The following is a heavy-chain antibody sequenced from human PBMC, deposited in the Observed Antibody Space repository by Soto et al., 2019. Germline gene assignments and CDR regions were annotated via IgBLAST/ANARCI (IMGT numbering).Heavy chain of an antibody. D-gene: IGHD3-3*01. CDR1: GFTFSNYA. CDR2: ISSSGRQT. V-gene: IGHV3-23*01. Sequence: EVQLLESGGTLVQLGGSLRLSCAASGFTFSNYAISLVRQAPGKGLEWVSAISSSGRQTYYADSVRGRFTILRDNSKNALYLQMSSLRAGDTAVYSCAKDRTTFGVINQYFFDSWGQGTLVAVSS. J-gene: IGHJ4*02. CDR3: AKDRTTFGVINQYFFDS.